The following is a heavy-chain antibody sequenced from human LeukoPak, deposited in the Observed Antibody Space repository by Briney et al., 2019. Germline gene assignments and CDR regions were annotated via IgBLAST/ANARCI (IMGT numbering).Heavy chain of an antibody. J-gene: IGHJ4*02. Sequence: ASVKVSFKTSGYTFTSYGISWVRQAPGQGLEWMGWISAYNGNTNYAQKLQGRVTMTTDTSTTTAYMELRSLRSDDTAVYYCATHMDTAMIKAEFDYWGQGTLVTVSS. CDR1: GYTFTSYG. CDR3: ATHMDTAMIKAEFDY. V-gene: IGHV1-18*01. D-gene: IGHD5-18*01. CDR2: ISAYNGNT.